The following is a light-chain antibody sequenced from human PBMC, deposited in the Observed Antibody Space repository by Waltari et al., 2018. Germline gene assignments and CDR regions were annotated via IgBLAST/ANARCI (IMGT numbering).Light chain of an antibody. CDR1: HPNPGSNY. Sequence: QSVLTQPPSASETPGQRVTISCSGSHPNPGSNYLYWYQQPPGRAPKLPIYRKNQRPSGVPDRFSGSKYGTSASLAISGLRSEDEGVYYCAAWDESHYVFGPGTEVTVL. CDR3: AAWDESHYV. J-gene: IGLJ1*01. CDR2: RKN. V-gene: IGLV1-47*01.